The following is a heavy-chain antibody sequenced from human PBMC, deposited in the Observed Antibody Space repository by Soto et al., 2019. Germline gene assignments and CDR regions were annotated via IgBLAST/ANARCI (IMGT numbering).Heavy chain of an antibody. J-gene: IGHJ6*02. CDR1: GGSISSGGYY. CDR3: VRHEVAVSGAYNMDV. D-gene: IGHD3-22*01. CDR2: IYYNGTT. V-gene: IGHV4-39*01. Sequence: SETLSLTCTVSGGSISSGGYYWSWIRQHPGKGLEWIGSIYYNGTTYYNPSLKSRVFISLDTSKDQFSLRLKSVTVADTATFYCVRHEVAVSGAYNMDVWGRGTTVTVSS.